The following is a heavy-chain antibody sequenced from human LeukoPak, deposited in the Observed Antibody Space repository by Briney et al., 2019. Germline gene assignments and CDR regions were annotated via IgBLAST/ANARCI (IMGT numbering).Heavy chain of an antibody. V-gene: IGHV3-48*01. D-gene: IGHD1-26*01. CDR2: ITSSSNFI. CDR3: AKDLDAQGAKWELDYMDV. J-gene: IGHJ6*03. Sequence: GGSLRLSCAASGFTFSSSNMNWVRQAPGKGLEWLSYITSSSNFIYYADSVKGRFTISRDNAKNSLYLQMNSLRAEDTAVYYCAKDLDAQGAKWELDYMDVWGKGTTVTISS. CDR1: GFTFSSSN.